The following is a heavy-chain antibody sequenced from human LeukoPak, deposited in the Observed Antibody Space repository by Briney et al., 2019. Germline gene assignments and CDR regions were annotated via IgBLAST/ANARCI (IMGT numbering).Heavy chain of an antibody. D-gene: IGHD3-10*01. CDR1: GYTFTSYA. Sequence: ASVKVSCKASGYTFTSYAMHWVRQAPGQRLEWMGWINACNGNTKYSQKFQGRVTITRDTSASTAYMELSSLRSEDTAVYYCARDSKRRVTMVRGVTDYYYYYGMDVWGQGTTVTVSS. V-gene: IGHV1-3*01. CDR3: ARDSKRRVTMVRGVTDYYYYYGMDV. CDR2: INACNGNT. J-gene: IGHJ6*02.